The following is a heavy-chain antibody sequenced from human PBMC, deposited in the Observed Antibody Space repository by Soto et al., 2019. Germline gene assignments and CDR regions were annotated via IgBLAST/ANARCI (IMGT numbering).Heavy chain of an antibody. D-gene: IGHD1-1*01. Sequence: KPSETLSLTCTVSGDSISSADYYWSWIRQTPGKGLEWIGHIFYSGTTYYNPSLKSRLTISVDTSKNHFSLRLTSVTAADTAVYYCARDLWVEPELYYYGMDVWGQGTTVTAP. V-gene: IGHV4-30-4*01. CDR2: IFYSGTT. J-gene: IGHJ6*02. CDR3: ARDLWVEPELYYYGMDV. CDR1: GDSISSADYY.